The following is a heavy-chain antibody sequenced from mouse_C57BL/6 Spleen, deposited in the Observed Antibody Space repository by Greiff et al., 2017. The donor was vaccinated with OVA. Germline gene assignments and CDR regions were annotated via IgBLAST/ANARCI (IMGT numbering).Heavy chain of an antibody. CDR2: FHPYNDDT. CDR1: GYTFTTYP. D-gene: IGHD2-4*01. J-gene: IGHJ4*01. Sequence: VKLQESGAELVKPGASVKMSCKASGYTFTTYPIEWMKQNHGQSLEWIGNFHPYNDDTKYNEKFKGKATLTVEKSSSTVYLELSRLTSDDSAVYYCARNHYDYGNAMDYWGKGTSVTVSS. CDR3: ARNHYDYGNAMDY. V-gene: IGHV1-47*01.